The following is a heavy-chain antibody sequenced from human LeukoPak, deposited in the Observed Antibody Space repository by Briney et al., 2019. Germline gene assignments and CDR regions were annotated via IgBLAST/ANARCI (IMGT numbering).Heavy chain of an antibody. Sequence: PGGSLRLSCAASGFTFSSYSMNWVRQAPGKGLEWVSSISGSSSNKCYADSVKGRFTISRDNAKNSLYLQMNSLRAEDTAVYYCARDRESNSGYYYVWRVFDYWGQGTLGTVSS. J-gene: IGHJ4*02. CDR1: GFTFSSYS. CDR3: ARDRESNSGYYYVWRVFDY. D-gene: IGHD3-22*01. V-gene: IGHV3-21*01. CDR2: ISGSSSNK.